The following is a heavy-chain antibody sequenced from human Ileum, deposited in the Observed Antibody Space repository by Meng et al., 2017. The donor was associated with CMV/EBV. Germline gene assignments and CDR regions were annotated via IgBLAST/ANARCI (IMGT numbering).Heavy chain of an antibody. CDR3: ARIGYSSSSFDY. CDR1: GFPFTVYW. CDR2: IKQDGSER. V-gene: IGHV3-7*01. Sequence: GGSLRLSCAASGFPFTVYWMSWVRQAPGKGLEWVANIKQDGSERHYVDSVKGRITISRDNAKNSVYLQTDSLRAEDTAIFYCARIGYSSSSFDYWGQGILVTVSS. D-gene: IGHD2-2*01. J-gene: IGHJ4*02.